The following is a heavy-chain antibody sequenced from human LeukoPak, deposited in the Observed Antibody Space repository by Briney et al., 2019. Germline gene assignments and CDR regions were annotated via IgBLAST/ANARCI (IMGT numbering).Heavy chain of an antibody. D-gene: IGHD2-2*01. CDR2: IYPGDSDT. Sequence: GESLEISCKGSGYNFTNYWIAGVRQLPGKGLEWMGIIYPGDSDTRYSPSFQGQVTISTDKSISTAYLQWSSLKASDTAIYYCARQGPLGCCSSPSCFPSFDYWGQGTLVTVSS. J-gene: IGHJ4*02. CDR1: GYNFTNYW. V-gene: IGHV5-51*01. CDR3: ARQGPLGCCSSPSCFPSFDY.